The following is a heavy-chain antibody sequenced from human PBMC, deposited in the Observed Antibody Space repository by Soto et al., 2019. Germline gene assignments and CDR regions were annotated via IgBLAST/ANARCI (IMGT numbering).Heavy chain of an antibody. J-gene: IGHJ4*02. CDR2: IKQDGSAK. CDR1: GFTFWGDW. V-gene: IGHV3-7*01. Sequence: GGSLRLSCVASGFTFWGDWMSWVRQAPGKGLEWVANIKQDGSAKQYLDSVRGRFTISRDNSKNSVYLQMNSLRAEDTALYYCARDFYGGFSYGPGDNWGQGTLVTSPQ. D-gene: IGHD4-17*01. CDR3: ARDFYGGFSYGPGDN.